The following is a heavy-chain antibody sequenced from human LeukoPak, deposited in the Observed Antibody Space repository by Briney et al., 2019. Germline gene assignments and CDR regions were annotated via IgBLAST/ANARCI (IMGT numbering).Heavy chain of an antibody. J-gene: IGHJ3*02. D-gene: IGHD2-2*01. CDR2: VNGDGSST. V-gene: IGHV3-74*01. CDR1: GFTFSSYW. CDR3: TRRGLVPAFDI. Sequence: GGSLRLSCAASGFTFSSYWMHWVRQAPGKGLVWVSRVNGDGSSTTYADAVKGRFTISRDNAKNTLYLQMSSLRAEDTAVYYCTRRGLVPAFDIWGQGTMVTVAS.